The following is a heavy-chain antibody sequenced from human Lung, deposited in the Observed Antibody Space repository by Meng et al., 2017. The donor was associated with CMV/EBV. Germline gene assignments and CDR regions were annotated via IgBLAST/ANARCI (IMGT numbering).Heavy chain of an antibody. Sequence: KVSXKGSGYSFTSYWIGWVRQMPGKGLEWMGIIYPGDSDTRYSPSFQGQVTISADKSISTAYLQWSSLKASDTAMYYCARRSSTSLEGAVDIWGQGTMVTVSS. CDR1: GYSFTSYW. J-gene: IGHJ3*02. CDR3: ARRSSTSLEGAVDI. V-gene: IGHV5-51*01. CDR2: IYPGDSDT. D-gene: IGHD2-2*01.